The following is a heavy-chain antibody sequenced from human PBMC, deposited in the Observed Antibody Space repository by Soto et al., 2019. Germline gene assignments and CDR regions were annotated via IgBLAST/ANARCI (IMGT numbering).Heavy chain of an antibody. CDR1: GFTFGDYA. J-gene: IGHJ6*03. D-gene: IGHD2-2*01. CDR3: TREVFSSPSCYVTTYYYYYRDV. CDR2: IRSKAYGGTT. Sequence: GSLRLSCTASGFTFGDYAMSWFRQAPGKGLEWVGFIRSKAYGGTTEYNASVKDRFTISRDDYKSIANLQMNSQQTEDTAVFYCTREVFSSPSCYVTTYYYYYRDVWGKGTTVTVSS. V-gene: IGHV3-49*01.